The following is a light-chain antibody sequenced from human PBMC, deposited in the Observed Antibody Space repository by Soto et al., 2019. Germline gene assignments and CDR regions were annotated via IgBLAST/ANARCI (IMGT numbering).Light chain of an antibody. V-gene: IGKV1-39*01. CDR3: QRSFSKLLT. Sequence: DLQMTQSPSSLSASVGDRVTITCRTSQSVSAFLNWYQLKPGKAPKLLIYGASSLQSGVPSRFSGSGYGTDFTLSISSLQPEDFATYYCQRSFSKLLTFGGGTKVDLK. J-gene: IGKJ4*01. CDR1: QSVSAF. CDR2: GAS.